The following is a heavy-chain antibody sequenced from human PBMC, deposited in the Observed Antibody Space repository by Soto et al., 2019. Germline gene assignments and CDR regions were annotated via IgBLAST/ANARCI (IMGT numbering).Heavy chain of an antibody. CDR2: MYYSGNT. D-gene: IGHD3-9*01. CDR3: ASSYTGYLDN. Sequence: SGTLSLTCSVSGGSMSSGAYYWNWIRQHPGKGLEWIAYMYYSGNTYYNPSLRSRITISVDTSKNQFSLKLTSVTDADTAVYYCASSYTGYLDNWGQGTLVTVSS. J-gene: IGHJ4*02. CDR1: GGSMSSGAYY. V-gene: IGHV4-31*03.